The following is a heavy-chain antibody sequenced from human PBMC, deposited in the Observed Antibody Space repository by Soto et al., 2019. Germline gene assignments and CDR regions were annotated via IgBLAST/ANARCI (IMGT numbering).Heavy chain of an antibody. D-gene: IGHD3-3*01. CDR3: ARGSYDFWSGYSTLDY. CDR2: INAGNGNT. J-gene: IGHJ4*02. CDR1: GYTFTSYA. V-gene: IGHV1-3*01. Sequence: QVQLVQSGAEVKKPGASVKVSCKASGYTFTSYAMHWVRQAPGQRLEWMGWINAGNGNTKYSQKFQGRVTITRDTSASTAYMELSRLRSEDTAVYYCARGSYDFWSGYSTLDYWGQGTLVTVSS.